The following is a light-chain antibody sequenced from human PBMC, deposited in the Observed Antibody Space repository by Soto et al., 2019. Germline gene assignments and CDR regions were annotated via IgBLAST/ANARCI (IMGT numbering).Light chain of an antibody. J-gene: IGKJ5*01. V-gene: IGKV1-9*01. CDR3: QQLNSYVT. CDR1: QGISSY. CDR2: AAS. Sequence: IQLTQSPSSLSASVGARVTITCRASQGISSYLAWYQQKPGKAPKLLIYAASTLQSGVPSRFSGSGSGTDFTLTSSSLEPEDFATYYCQQLNSYVTFGQGTRLEIK.